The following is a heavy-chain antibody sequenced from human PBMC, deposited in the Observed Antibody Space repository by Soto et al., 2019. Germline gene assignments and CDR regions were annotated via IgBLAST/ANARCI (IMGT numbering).Heavy chain of an antibody. D-gene: IGHD2-2*01. J-gene: IGHJ5*02. V-gene: IGHV4-34*01. Sequence: QVQLQQWGAGLLKPSETLSLTCAVYGGSFSGYYWSWIRQPPGKGLEWIGEINHSGSTNYNPSLTSRGTISVDTSKYQFSLKLSSVTAADTAVYYSARGGGVVVVPAAYNWFDPWGQGTLVTVSS. CDR1: GGSFSGYY. CDR3: ARGGGVVVVPAAYNWFDP. CDR2: INHSGST.